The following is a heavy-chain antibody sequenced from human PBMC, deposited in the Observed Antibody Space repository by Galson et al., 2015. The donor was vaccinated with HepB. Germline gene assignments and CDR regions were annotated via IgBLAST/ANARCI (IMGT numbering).Heavy chain of an antibody. V-gene: IGHV3-15*01. CDR2: IKSKTDGETT. CDR3: NTDVYYSTYWSWLDP. CDR1: GFPFNNAW. Sequence: SLRLSCAASGFPFNNAWMTWVRQAPGMGLEWVGRIKSKTDGETTDYAAPGKGSFTITRDDSKHRLHLQMNSLKTEDTAVYDCNTDVYYSTYWSWLDPWGQGTLVTVSS. D-gene: IGHD2-8*02. J-gene: IGHJ5*02.